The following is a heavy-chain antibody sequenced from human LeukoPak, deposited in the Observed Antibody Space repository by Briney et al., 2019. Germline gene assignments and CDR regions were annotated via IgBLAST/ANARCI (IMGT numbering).Heavy chain of an antibody. CDR3: AKDRTYGYGSSPHFDP. Sequence: GRSLRLSCAASGFTFDDYAMHWVRQAPGKGLEWVSGISWNSGGIAYADSVKGRFTISRDNAKNSLYLQMNSLRAEDTALYYCAKDRTYGYGSSPHFDPWGQGTLVTVSS. CDR2: ISWNSGGI. J-gene: IGHJ5*02. CDR1: GFTFDDYA. V-gene: IGHV3-9*01. D-gene: IGHD6-13*01.